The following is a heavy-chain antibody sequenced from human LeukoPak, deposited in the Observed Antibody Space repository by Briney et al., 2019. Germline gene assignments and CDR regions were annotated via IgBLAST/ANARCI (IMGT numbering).Heavy chain of an antibody. V-gene: IGHV4-34*01. J-gene: IGHJ6*03. CDR1: GGSFSGYY. D-gene: IGHD3-3*01. Sequence: SETLSLTCAVYGGSFSGYYWSWIRQPPGKGLEWIGEISHSGSTNYNPSLKSRVTISVDTSKNQFSLKLSSVTAADTAVYYCARVGSGFYYYYYMDVWGKGTTVTVSS. CDR3: ARVGSGFYYYYYMDV. CDR2: ISHSGST.